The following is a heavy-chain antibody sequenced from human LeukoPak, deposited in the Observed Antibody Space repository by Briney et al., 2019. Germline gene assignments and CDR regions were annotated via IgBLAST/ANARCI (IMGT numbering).Heavy chain of an antibody. J-gene: IGHJ5*02. CDR3: AKSGIADTVYNWFDP. Sequence: PGGSLRLSCAASGFTFSSYSMNWVRQAPGKGLEWVSSISSSSSYIYYADSVKGRFTISRDNSKNTLYVQMNSLRAEDTAVYYCAKSGIADTVYNWFDPWGQGTLVTVSS. CDR1: GFTFSSYS. D-gene: IGHD6-13*01. V-gene: IGHV3-21*04. CDR2: ISSSSSYI.